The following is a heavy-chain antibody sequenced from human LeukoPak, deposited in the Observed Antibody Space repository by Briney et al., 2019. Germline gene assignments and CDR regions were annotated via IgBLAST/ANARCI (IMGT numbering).Heavy chain of an antibody. Sequence: PSETLSLTCTVSGGSISSYYWSWIRQPAGKGLEWIGRIYTSGSTDYNPSLKSRVTMSVDTSKNQFSLKLSSVAAEDTAVYYCARDPAAIGAIWGQGTMVTVSS. CDR2: IYTSGST. CDR3: ARDPAAIGAI. V-gene: IGHV4-4*07. D-gene: IGHD2-2*02. CDR1: GGSISSYY. J-gene: IGHJ3*02.